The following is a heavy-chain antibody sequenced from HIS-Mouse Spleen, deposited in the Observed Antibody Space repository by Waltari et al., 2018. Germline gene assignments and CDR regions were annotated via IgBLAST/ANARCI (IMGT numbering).Heavy chain of an antibody. D-gene: IGHD6-13*01. V-gene: IGHV4-39*07. Sequence: QLQLQESGPGLVKPSETLSLTCTVSGGSLSSSRYYRRWIRQPPGKGLEWIGSIYYSGSTYYNPSLKSRVTISVDTSKNQFSLKLSSVTAADTAVYYCAREIPYSSSWYDWYFDLWGRGTLVTVSS. CDR1: GGSLSSSRYY. J-gene: IGHJ2*01. CDR3: AREIPYSSSWYDWYFDL. CDR2: IYYSGST.